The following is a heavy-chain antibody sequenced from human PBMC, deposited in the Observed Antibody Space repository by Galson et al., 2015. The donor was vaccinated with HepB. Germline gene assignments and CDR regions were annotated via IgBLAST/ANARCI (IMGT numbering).Heavy chain of an antibody. D-gene: IGHD6-6*01. J-gene: IGHJ4*02. CDR2: INPNSGGT. V-gene: IGHV1-2*04. CDR3: ARDLSLGWGIAARPLGY. Sequence: SVKVSCKASGYTFTGYYMHWVRQAPGQGLEWMGWINPNSGGTNYAQKFQGWVTMTRDTSISTAYMELSRLRSDDTAVYYCARDLSLGWGIAARPLGYWGQGTLVTVSS. CDR1: GYTFTGYY.